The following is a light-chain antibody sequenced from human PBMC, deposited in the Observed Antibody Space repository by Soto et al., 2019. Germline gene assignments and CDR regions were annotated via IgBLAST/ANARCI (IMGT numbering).Light chain of an antibody. CDR3: QQYNYWPGT. J-gene: IGKJ1*01. CDR1: RSVRSN. V-gene: IGKV3-15*01. CDR2: GAS. Sequence: EIVMTQSPSTLSVSAGERSTLSCEASRSVRSNLAWYQQKPGQAPRLLISGASTRATGITDRFSGSGSGTEFTLTINSLQSEDFAVYYCQQYNYWPGTFGQGTKVDIK.